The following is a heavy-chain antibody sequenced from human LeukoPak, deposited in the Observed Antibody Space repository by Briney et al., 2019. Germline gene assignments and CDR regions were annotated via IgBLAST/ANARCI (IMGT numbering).Heavy chain of an antibody. D-gene: IGHD3-3*01. Sequence: PGGSLRVSCAASGFTFSTYGMHWVRQAPGKGLEWVAFIRHGGNNQYYADSVKGRFTISRDNSKNTLYLQMISLRTEDTAVYYCAGTHYDFWSAYLDSWGQGTLVTVSS. CDR2: IRHGGNNQ. V-gene: IGHV3-30*02. CDR3: AGTHYDFWSAYLDS. J-gene: IGHJ4*02. CDR1: GFTFSTYG.